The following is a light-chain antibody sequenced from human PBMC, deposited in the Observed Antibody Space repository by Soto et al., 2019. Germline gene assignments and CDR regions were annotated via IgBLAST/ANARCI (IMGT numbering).Light chain of an antibody. CDR2: TAT. J-gene: IGKJ2*01. CDR3: QQSYSIPLT. V-gene: IGKV1-39*01. CDR1: QSISTY. Sequence: DIQMTQSPPSLSASVGDRVTITCRASQSISTYLNWYQQKPGKAPKLLIDTATSLKSGVPSGFSGSASGTDFTLTISILQPEDFATYYCQQSYSIPLTFGQGTKLEIK.